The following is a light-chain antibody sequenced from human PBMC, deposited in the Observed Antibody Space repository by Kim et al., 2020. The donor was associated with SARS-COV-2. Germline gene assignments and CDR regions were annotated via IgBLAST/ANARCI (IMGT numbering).Light chain of an antibody. V-gene: IGLV2-14*04. J-gene: IGLJ3*02. CDR2: DVT. CDR3: SSYSSTITWV. CDR1: NSDIGDYDY. Sequence: GQSITISCIGSNSDIGDYDYVSWFQQHPGKAPKLIISDVTERPSGVSNRFSGSKSGNTASLTISGLQAEDEADYYCSSYSSTITWVFGGGTKLTVL.